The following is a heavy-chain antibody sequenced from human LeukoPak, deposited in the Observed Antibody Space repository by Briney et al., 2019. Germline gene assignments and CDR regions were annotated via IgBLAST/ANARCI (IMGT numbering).Heavy chain of an antibody. Sequence: ASVKVSXKASGYTFTSYGISWVRQAPGQGLEWMGWISAYNGNTDYAQKLQGRVTMTTDTSTSTAYVELRSLRSDDTAVYYCARVEETVDYWGQGTLVTVSS. V-gene: IGHV1-18*01. CDR3: ARVEETVDY. J-gene: IGHJ4*02. CDR1: GYTFTSYG. CDR2: ISAYNGNT.